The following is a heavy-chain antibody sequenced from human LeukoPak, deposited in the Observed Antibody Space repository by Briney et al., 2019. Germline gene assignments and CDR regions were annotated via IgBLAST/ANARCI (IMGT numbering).Heavy chain of an antibody. Sequence: GGSLRLSCAASGFMFSTYDMHWVRQATGKRLEWVSSISIAGDTYYPGSVKDRFTISGENANNSLYLQMNNVRAGDTAVYYCARGRHYGSGSPYWFDPWGQGTLVIVSS. D-gene: IGHD3-10*01. V-gene: IGHV3-13*01. J-gene: IGHJ5*02. CDR2: ISIAGDT. CDR1: GFMFSTYD. CDR3: ARGRHYGSGSPYWFDP.